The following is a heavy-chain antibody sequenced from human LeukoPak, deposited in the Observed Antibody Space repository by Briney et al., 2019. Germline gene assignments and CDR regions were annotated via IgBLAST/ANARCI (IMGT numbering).Heavy chain of an antibody. Sequence: PSETLSLTCAIYGGSFSNHYRSWIRQSPEKGLEWIGENSPGGNPNYNPSVKSRVTISLDTSKSQYSLKLTSVTAADTAVYYCARNGRYCDTKCSGDAFDIWGQGTVVVVSS. V-gene: IGHV4-34*01. CDR1: GGSFSNHY. CDR2: NSPGGNP. J-gene: IGHJ3*02. D-gene: IGHD3-9*01. CDR3: ARNGRYCDTKCSGDAFDI.